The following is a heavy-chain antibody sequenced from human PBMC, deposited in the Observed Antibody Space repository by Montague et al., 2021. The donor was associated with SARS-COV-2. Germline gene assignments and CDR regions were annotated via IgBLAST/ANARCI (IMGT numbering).Heavy chain of an antibody. CDR2: IWYDGSNE. D-gene: IGHD1-26*01. V-gene: IGHV3-33*01. CDR3: ARGSVGGYYFDY. CDR1: GFIFSSYG. J-gene: IGHJ4*02. Sequence: SLRLSCAASGFIFSSYGMHWVRQAPGKGLEWVAHIWYDGSNENYVDSVKGRFTISRDNFKNTLYPQMNSLRAEDTAIYYCARGSVGGYYFDYWGQETLVTVSS.